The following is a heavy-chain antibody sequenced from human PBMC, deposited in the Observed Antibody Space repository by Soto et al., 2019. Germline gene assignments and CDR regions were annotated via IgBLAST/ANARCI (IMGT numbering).Heavy chain of an antibody. Sequence: QVQLVQSGAEVKKPGSSVKVSCRASADTFNSYAISWVRQAPGQGLEWMGGIVPFIGTTNYEERLQGRATITADKSTSTVYTELSSLRSEDTAVYYCARGGFSSSWRFDYWGQGTLVTVSS. D-gene: IGHD6-13*01. CDR2: IVPFIGTT. CDR3: ARGGFSSSWRFDY. CDR1: ADTFNSYA. V-gene: IGHV1-69*06. J-gene: IGHJ4*02.